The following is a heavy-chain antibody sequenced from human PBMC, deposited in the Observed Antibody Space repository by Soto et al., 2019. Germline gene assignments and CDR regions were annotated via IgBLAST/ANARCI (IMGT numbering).Heavy chain of an antibody. D-gene: IGHD6-19*01. CDR1: GGSISSYY. CDR3: ASTAHSSGWYSGGFDY. CDR2: IYYSGST. Sequence: QVQLQESGPGLVKPSETLSLTCTVSGGSISSYYWSWIRQPPGKGLEWIGYIYYSGSTNYNPSLKSRVTLSVDTPKNQFSLKLSSVTAADTAVYYCASTAHSSGWYSGGFDYWGQGTLVTVSS. V-gene: IGHV4-59*01. J-gene: IGHJ4*02.